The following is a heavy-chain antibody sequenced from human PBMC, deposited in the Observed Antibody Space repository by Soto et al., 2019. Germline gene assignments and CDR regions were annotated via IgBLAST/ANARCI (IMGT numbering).Heavy chain of an antibody. D-gene: IGHD2-15*01. CDR3: AREAALFNWFDP. CDR1: GFTFSSYS. J-gene: IGHJ5*02. Sequence: GGSLRLSCAASGFTFSSYSMNWVRQAPGKGLEWVSYISSSSSTIYYADSVKGRFTISRDNAKNSLHLQMNSLGAEDTAVYYCAREAALFNWFDPWGQGTLVTSPQ. V-gene: IGHV3-48*01. CDR2: ISSSSSTI.